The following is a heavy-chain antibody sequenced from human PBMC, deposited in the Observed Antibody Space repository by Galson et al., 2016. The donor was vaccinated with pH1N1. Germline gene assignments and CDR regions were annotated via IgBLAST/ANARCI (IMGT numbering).Heavy chain of an antibody. CDR3: AREVFAFKYIFDP. D-gene: IGHD2-21*01. CDR1: GFTFNNYN. CDR2: IRSTGSDV. Sequence: SLRLSCAASGFTFNNYNMDWVRQVPGKGLEWVSSIRSTGSDVHYGDSVKGRFTIFRDNAKNSLYLQMSSLRVEDTGVYFCAREVFAFKYIFDPWSQGTPVTVSS. V-gene: IGHV3-21*01. J-gene: IGHJ5*02.